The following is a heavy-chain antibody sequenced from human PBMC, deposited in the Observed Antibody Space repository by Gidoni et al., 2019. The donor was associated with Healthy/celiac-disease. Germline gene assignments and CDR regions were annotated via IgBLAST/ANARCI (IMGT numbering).Heavy chain of an antibody. CDR2: ISGSGGST. CDR3: AKPDIVVVVAATLFDY. D-gene: IGHD2-15*01. V-gene: IGHV3-23*01. CDR1: GFTFSSYA. J-gene: IGHJ4*02. Sequence: EVQLLESGGGLVQPGGSLRLSCAASGFTFSSYAVSWVRQAPGKGLEWVSAISGSGGSTYYADSVKGRFTISRDNSKNTLYLQMNSLRAEDTAVYYCAKPDIVVVVAATLFDYWGQGTLVTVSS.